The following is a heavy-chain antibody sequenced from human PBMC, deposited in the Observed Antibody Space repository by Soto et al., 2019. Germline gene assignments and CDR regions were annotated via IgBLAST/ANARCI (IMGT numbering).Heavy chain of an antibody. CDR1: GFTFSSYS. V-gene: IGHV3-48*01. J-gene: IGHJ4*02. CDR3: ASSGVLRYFDASGFDY. Sequence: TGGSLRLSCAASGFTFSSYSMNWVRQAPGKGLEWVSYISSSSSTIYYADSVKGRFTISRDNAKNSLYLQMNSLRAEDTAVYYCASSGVLRYFDASGFDYWGQGTLVTVSS. D-gene: IGHD3-9*01. CDR2: ISSSSSTI.